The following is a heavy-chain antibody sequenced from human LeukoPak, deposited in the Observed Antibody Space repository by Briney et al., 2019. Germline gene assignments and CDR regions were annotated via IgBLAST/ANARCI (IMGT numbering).Heavy chain of an antibody. CDR2: IYNSGST. CDR1: GGSISSGVYY. V-gene: IGHV4-31*03. D-gene: IGHD3-22*01. CDR3: ARDRGYYDSSGYYENGSWFDP. J-gene: IGHJ5*02. Sequence: SETLSLTCTVSGGSISSGVYYWSWIRQHPGKGLEWIGYIYNSGSTYYNPSLKSRVTISVDTSKNQFSLKLSSVTAADTAVYYCARDRGYYDSSGYYENGSWFDPWGQGTLVTVSS.